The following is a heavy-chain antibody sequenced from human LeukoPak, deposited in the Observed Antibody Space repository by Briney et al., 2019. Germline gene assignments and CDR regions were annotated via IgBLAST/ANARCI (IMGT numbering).Heavy chain of an antibody. J-gene: IGHJ4*02. Sequence: GGSLRLSCAASGFTFRNAWMSWVRQAPGKGLEWVSSISSSSSYIYYADSVKGRFTISRDNAKNSLYLQMNSLRAEDTAVYYCAREYSCSGGSCSYFDYWGQGTLVTVSS. CDR3: AREYSCSGGSCSYFDY. CDR1: GFTFRNAW. CDR2: ISSSSSYI. D-gene: IGHD2-15*01. V-gene: IGHV3-21*01.